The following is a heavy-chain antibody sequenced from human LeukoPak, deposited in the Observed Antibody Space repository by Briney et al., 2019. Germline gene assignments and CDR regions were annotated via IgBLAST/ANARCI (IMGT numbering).Heavy chain of an antibody. CDR2: ISAYNGNT. Sequence: ASVKVSCKASGYTFTSYGMSWVRQAPGQGLEWMGWISAYNGNTNYAQKLQGRVTMTTDTSTSTAYMELRSLRSDDTAVYYCARDFVGATKGGFDYWGQGTLVTVSS. J-gene: IGHJ4*02. D-gene: IGHD1-26*01. V-gene: IGHV1-18*01. CDR3: ARDFVGATKGGFDY. CDR1: GYTFTSYG.